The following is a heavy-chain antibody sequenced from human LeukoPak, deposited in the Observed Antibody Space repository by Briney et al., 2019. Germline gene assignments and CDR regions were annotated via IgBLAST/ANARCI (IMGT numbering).Heavy chain of an antibody. CDR1: GYTFTSYG. J-gene: IGHJ4*02. D-gene: IGHD2-2*01. Sequence: GASVKVSCKASGYTFTSYGIGWVRQAPGQGLEWMGWISAYNGNTNYAQKLQGRVTMTTDTSTSTAYMELRSLRSDDTAVYYCARLNSDCSSTSCYGSVDYWGQGTLVTVSS. V-gene: IGHV1-18*04. CDR2: ISAYNGNT. CDR3: ARLNSDCSSTSCYGSVDY.